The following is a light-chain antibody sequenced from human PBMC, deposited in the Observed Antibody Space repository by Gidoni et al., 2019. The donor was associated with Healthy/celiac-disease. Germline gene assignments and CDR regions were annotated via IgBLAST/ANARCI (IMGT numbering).Light chain of an antibody. CDR3: QQSYSTPPLT. CDR2: AAS. CDR1: QSISSY. V-gene: IGKV1-39*01. J-gene: IGKJ4*01. Sequence: DNQMTQSPASLSASGGDRVTITCRASQSISSYLTWYQQKPGQATKLLIYAASSLHSGVPSRFSGSGSGTDFTLTISSLQPEDFATYYCQQSYSTPPLTFGGGTKVEIK.